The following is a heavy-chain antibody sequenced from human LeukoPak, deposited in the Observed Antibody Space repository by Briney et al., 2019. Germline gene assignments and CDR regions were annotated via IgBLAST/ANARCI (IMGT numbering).Heavy chain of an antibody. J-gene: IGHJ6*02. Sequence: SQTLSLTCTVSGGSISSGDYYWGWIRQPPGKGLEWIVYIYYSGSTYYNPSLKSRVTISVDTSKNQFSLKLSSVTAADTAVYYCARDKWELLSASAVDYGMDVWGQGTTVTVSS. V-gene: IGHV4-30-4*01. CDR3: ARDKWELLSASAVDYGMDV. D-gene: IGHD1-26*01. CDR1: GGSISSGDYY. CDR2: IYYSGST.